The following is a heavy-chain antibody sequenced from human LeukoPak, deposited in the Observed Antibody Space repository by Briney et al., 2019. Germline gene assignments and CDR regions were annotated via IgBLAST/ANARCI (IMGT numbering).Heavy chain of an antibody. V-gene: IGHV4-39*07. CDR2: IYYSGST. J-gene: IGHJ4*02. CDR1: GSSISNNNYY. CDR3: AGGLGSSTWYVLKGDQYYFDY. D-gene: IGHD6-13*01. Sequence: SETLSLTCTVSGSSISNNNYYWGWIRQPPGKGLEWIGSIYYSGSTYYNPSLKSRVTISVDTSKNQFSLKLSSVTAADTAVYYCAGGLGSSTWYVLKGDQYYFDYWGRGTLVTVSS.